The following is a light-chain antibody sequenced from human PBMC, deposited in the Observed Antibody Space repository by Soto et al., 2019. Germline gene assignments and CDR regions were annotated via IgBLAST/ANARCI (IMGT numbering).Light chain of an antibody. CDR3: QQYYNSIT. CDR2: WAS. V-gene: IGKV4-1*01. Sequence: DIVMTQSPDSLAVSLDESSTINCKSSQSILYFSNNKNFLAWYQQKAGQPPKLLITWASTRESGVPDRFSGSGSGTDFTLTISSLQAEDVAVYYCQQYYNSITFGQGTRLEIK. J-gene: IGKJ5*01. CDR1: QSILYFSNNKNF.